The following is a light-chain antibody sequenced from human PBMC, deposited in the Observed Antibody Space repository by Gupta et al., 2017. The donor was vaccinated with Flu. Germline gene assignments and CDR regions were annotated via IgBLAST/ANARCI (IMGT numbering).Light chain of an antibody. Sequence: DLVMTQSPDSLVVSLGERATINCTSSQSVLYSSHDKNYLAWYQQKPGEPPKLLIYWACTRESGVPDRFSGSGSATDFTLTISILQAEDVAVYYCQQYYSSPTFGQGSRLEI. J-gene: IGKJ5*01. CDR3: QQYYSSPT. CDR2: WAC. V-gene: IGKV4-1*01. CDR1: QSVLYSSHDKNY.